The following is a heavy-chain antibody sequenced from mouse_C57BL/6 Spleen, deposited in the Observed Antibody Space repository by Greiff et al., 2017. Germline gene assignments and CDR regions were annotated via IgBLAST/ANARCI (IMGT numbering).Heavy chain of an antibody. J-gene: IGHJ2*01. CDR1: GYTFTSYW. V-gene: IGHV1-55*01. Sequence: QVHVKQSGAELVKPGASVKMSCKASGYTFTSYWITWVKQRPGQGLEWIGDIYPGSGSTNYNEKFKSKATLTVSPSSRTAYMPLSSLTSEDSAVYYCARGNGDGYLYWGQGTTLTVSS. D-gene: IGHD2-3*01. CDR3: ARGNGDGYLY. CDR2: IYPGSGST.